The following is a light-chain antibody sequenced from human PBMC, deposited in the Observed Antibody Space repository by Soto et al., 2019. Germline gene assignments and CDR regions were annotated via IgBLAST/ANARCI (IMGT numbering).Light chain of an antibody. CDR2: AAS. CDR1: QNVNIC. J-gene: IGKJ5*01. V-gene: IGKV1D-12*01. Sequence: DIQMTQSPSSVSASVGDRATITCRPSQNVNICLAWYQQKPGTAPKLLIYAASSLHSGVPSRFKGSGSGTYYTLSISSRQPEDVATYLCQRAKNFPITCGRGTRLEIK. CDR3: QRAKNFPIT.